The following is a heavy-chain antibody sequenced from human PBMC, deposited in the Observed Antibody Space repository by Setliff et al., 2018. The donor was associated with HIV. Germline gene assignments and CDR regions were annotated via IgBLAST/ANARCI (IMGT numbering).Heavy chain of an antibody. D-gene: IGHD4-17*01. CDR2: LNDRGHI. CDR3: AIFFVTSVTTQDH. J-gene: IGHJ4*02. CDR1: GDSFGDFY. Sequence: SETLSLTCAMYGDSFGDFYWNWIRQAPGKGLEWIVELNDRGHINYNLSLKSRVTISQDTSKRQFSLRMTSVTAADTAVYYCAIFFVTSVTTQDHWGQGTLVTVSS. V-gene: IGHV4-34*01.